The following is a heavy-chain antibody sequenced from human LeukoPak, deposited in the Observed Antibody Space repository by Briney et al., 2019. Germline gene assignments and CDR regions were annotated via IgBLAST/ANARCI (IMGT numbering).Heavy chain of an antibody. Sequence: PSETLSLTCAVSGYSISSGYYWGWIRQPPGKGLEWIGSIYHSGSTYYNPSLKSRVTISADTSKNQFSLKLSSVTAADTAVYYCARCRSPEGRWFDPWGQGTLVTVSS. J-gene: IGHJ5*02. CDR3: ARCRSPEGRWFDP. CDR1: GYSISSGYY. CDR2: IYHSGST. V-gene: IGHV4-38-2*01. D-gene: IGHD6-6*01.